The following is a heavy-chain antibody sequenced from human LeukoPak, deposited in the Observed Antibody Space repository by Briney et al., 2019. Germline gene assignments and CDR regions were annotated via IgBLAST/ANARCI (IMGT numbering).Heavy chain of an antibody. CDR2: INAGNGNT. CDR3: ARVGVTNSLDY. J-gene: IGHJ4*02. D-gene: IGHD1-26*01. V-gene: IGHV1-3*01. CDR1: GYTFTSSA. Sequence: ASVEVSCKASGYTFTSSAMHWVRQAPGQRLEWMGWINAGNGNTKYSQTFQGRVTITRDTSASTGYMELSSLRSEDTAVYYCARVGVTNSLDYWGQGTLVTVSS.